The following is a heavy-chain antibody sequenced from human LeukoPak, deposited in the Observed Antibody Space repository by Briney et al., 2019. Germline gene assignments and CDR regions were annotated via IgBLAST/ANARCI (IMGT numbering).Heavy chain of an antibody. CDR1: GGSISSGDYY. D-gene: IGHD6-19*01. CDR3: ARDRGQWLVHDAFDI. V-gene: IGHV4-30-4*01. J-gene: IGHJ3*02. CDR2: IYYSGST. Sequence: SQTLSLTCTVSGGSISSGDYYWSWIRQPPGKGLEWIGYIYYSGSTNYNPSLKSRVTISVDTSKNQFSLKLSSVTAADTALYYCARDRGQWLVHDAFDIWGQGTMVTVSS.